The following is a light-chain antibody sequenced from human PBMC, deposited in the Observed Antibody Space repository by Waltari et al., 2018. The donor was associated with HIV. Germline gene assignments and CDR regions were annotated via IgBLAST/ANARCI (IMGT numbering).Light chain of an antibody. J-gene: IGLJ2*01. CDR2: EGS. CDR3: CSDAGSRRV. Sequence: QSALTQPASVSGSPGQSLTISCTGTSSDVGRYNLVSWYQQHPGKAPKRMVYEGSKRPAGVSKRFAGTKSGNTAARTSAGLQAEDEADYYCCSDAGSRRVFGGGTKLTVL. V-gene: IGLV2-23*01. CDR1: SSDVGRYNL.